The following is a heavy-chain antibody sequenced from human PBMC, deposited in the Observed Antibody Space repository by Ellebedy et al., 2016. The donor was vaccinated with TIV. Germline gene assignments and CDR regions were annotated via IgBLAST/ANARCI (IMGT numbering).Heavy chain of an antibody. V-gene: IGHV3-23*01. J-gene: IGHJ4*02. CDR1: GFTFSSYA. D-gene: IGHD2-15*01. CDR2: ISGSGGST. Sequence: GESLKISCAASGFTFSSYAMSWVRQAPGKGLEWVSDISGSGGSTYYADSVKGRFTISRDNSKNTLYLQMNSLRAEDTAVYYCAKGIRIFYYDYWGQGTLVTVSS. CDR3: AKGIRIFYYDY.